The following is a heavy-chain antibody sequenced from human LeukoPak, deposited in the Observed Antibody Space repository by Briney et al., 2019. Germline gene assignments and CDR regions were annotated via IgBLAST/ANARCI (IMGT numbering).Heavy chain of an antibody. V-gene: IGHV4-59*12. CDR1: GDSTAGYF. CDR3: ASGKYYYDDSASVNRASRTAFHI. J-gene: IGHJ3*02. CDR2: VYRSGQS. Sequence: SETLSLTCSVSGDSTAGYFWGWIRQSPGRAPGWLAYVYRSGQSDYNSSLRGRVTVSLDRSKTQVSLRLRSLTAADTAVYYCASGKYYYDDSASVNRASRTAFHIWAQGTMVLVSS. D-gene: IGHD3-22*01.